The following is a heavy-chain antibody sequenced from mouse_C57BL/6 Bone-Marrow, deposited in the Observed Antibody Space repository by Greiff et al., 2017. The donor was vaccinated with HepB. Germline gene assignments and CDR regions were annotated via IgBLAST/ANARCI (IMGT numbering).Heavy chain of an antibody. CDR1: GYTFTEYT. J-gene: IGHJ3*01. V-gene: IGHV1-62-2*01. D-gene: IGHD1-3*01. CDR3: ARHEEGTKWFAY. Sequence: QVQLKESGAELVKPGASVKLSCKASGYTFTEYTIHWVKQRSGQGLEWIGWFYPGSGSIKYNEKFKDKATLTADKSSSTVYMELSRLTSEYSAVYFCARHEEGTKWFAYWGQGTLVTVSA. CDR2: FYPGSGSI.